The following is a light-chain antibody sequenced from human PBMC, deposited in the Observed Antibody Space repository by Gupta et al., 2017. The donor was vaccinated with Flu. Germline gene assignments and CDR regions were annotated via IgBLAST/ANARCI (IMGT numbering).Light chain of an antibody. CDR3: QQYYGSPHT. Sequence: NCKSSQSVLYSSNNKNYLAWYQQRPGQPPKLLIYWASTRESGVPDRFSDSGSGTDFTLTISSLQAEDVAVYYCQQYYGSPHTFGQGTNLEIK. CDR1: QSVLYSSNNKNY. J-gene: IGKJ2*01. CDR2: WAS. V-gene: IGKV4-1*01.